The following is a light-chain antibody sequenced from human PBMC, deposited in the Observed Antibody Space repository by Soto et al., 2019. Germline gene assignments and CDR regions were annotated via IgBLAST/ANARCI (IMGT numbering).Light chain of an antibody. Sequence: EIVLTQSPGTLSLSPGESASLYCRASQSVGESLVWYQQKPGQATRLIIYDASNRANGIPARFSGSGSGTDFTLTISSLEPEDFALYYCQQRNVWHPITFGQGTRLEIK. CDR2: DAS. J-gene: IGKJ5*01. CDR1: QSVGES. CDR3: QQRNVWHPIT. V-gene: IGKV3-11*01.